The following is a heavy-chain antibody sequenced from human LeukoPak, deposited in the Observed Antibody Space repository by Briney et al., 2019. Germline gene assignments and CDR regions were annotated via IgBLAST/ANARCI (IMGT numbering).Heavy chain of an antibody. J-gene: IGHJ4*02. D-gene: IGHD1-14*01. Sequence: ASVKVSCKATGYTFTRYSISWVRQAPGQGFEWMGWISNFNHNTNYAQKFQGRVTMTTDTSTTTAYLEMRSPTSDDTAVYYCASHTGGPEDYWGQGTLVTVSS. CDR2: ISNFNHNT. CDR1: GYTFTRYS. V-gene: IGHV1-18*01. CDR3: ASHTGGPEDY.